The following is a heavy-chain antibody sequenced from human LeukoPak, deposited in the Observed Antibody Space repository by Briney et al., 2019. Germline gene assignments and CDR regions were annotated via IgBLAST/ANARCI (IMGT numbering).Heavy chain of an antibody. J-gene: IGHJ5*02. CDR3: ARGGVNYKIAGP. Sequence: SETLSLTCTVSGGSITSYYWSWIRQPPGKGLEWIGYINYSGSTNYNPSLKSRVTISVDTSKNQFSLKLSSVTAADTAVYYCARGGVNYKIAGPWGQGALVTVSS. D-gene: IGHD3-10*01. CDR2: INYSGST. CDR1: GGSITSYY. V-gene: IGHV4-59*01.